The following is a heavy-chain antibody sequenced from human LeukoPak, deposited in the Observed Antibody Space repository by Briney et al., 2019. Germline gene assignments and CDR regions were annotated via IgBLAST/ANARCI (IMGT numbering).Heavy chain of an antibody. D-gene: IGHD5-12*01. J-gene: IGHJ4*02. CDR2: ISWNSGSI. Sequence: GGSLRLSCAASGFTFDDYAMHWVRQAPGKGLEWVSGISWNSGSIGYADSVKGRFTISRDNAKDSLYLQMNSLRAEDTALYYCAKDDSSGYSGYTIAYWGQGTLVTVSS. V-gene: IGHV3-9*01. CDR3: AKDDSSGYSGYTIAY. CDR1: GFTFDDYA.